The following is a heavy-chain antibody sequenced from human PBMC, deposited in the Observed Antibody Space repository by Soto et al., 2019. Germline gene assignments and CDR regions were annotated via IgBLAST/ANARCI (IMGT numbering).Heavy chain of an antibody. Sequence: KPSETLSLTCTVSGGSISSGGYYWSWIRQHPGKGLEWIGYIYYSGSTYYNPSLKSRVTISVDTSKNQFSLKLSSVTAADTAVYYCARGLNSSGKFDYWGQGTLVTVSS. CDR2: IYYSGST. CDR3: ARGLNSSGKFDY. CDR1: GGSISSGGYY. J-gene: IGHJ4*02. D-gene: IGHD6-19*01. V-gene: IGHV4-31*03.